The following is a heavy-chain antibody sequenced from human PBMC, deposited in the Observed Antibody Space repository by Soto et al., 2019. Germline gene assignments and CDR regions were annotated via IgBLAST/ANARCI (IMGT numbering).Heavy chain of an antibody. J-gene: IGHJ6*02. CDR3: ASPLTDYDFWSGYTTYGMDV. CDR2: ISAYNGNT. V-gene: IGHV1-18*01. CDR1: GYTFTSYG. D-gene: IGHD3-3*01. Sequence: QVQLVQSGAEVKKPGASVKVSCKASGYTFTSYGISWVRQAPGQGLEWMGWISAYNGNTNYAQKLQGRVTMTTDTSTSPAYMEVRRLRSDDTAVYYCASPLTDYDFWSGYTTYGMDVWGQGTTVTVSS.